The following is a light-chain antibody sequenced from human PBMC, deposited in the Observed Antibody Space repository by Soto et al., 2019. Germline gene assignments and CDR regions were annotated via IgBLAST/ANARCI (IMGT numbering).Light chain of an antibody. V-gene: IGKV1-5*03. Sequence: DIQMTQSPSTLSASVGDRVTITCRASQNIHSWLAWYQQKPGKAPKLLIHKASSLQSGVPSRFSGSGSGTEFTLTISSLDPDDIATYYCQQYNGYGRFGQGTKVDIK. CDR2: KAS. CDR1: QNIHSW. J-gene: IGKJ1*01. CDR3: QQYNGYGR.